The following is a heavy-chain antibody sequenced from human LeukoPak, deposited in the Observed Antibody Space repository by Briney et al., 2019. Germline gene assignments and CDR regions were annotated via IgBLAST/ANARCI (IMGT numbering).Heavy chain of an antibody. V-gene: IGHV3-15*07. D-gene: IGHD3-22*01. J-gene: IGHJ4*02. Sequence: GGSLRLSCAASGFTFSNAWMNWVRQAPGKGLEWVGCIKSKTDGGTTDYAAPVKGRFTISRDDSKNTLYLQMNSLKTEDTAVYYCTTGTYYYDTLCDYWGQGTLVTVSS. CDR3: TTGTYYYDTLCDY. CDR1: GFTFSNAW. CDR2: IKSKTDGGTT.